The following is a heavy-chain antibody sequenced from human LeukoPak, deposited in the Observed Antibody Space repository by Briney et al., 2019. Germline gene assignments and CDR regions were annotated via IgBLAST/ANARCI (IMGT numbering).Heavy chain of an antibody. CDR2: ISYDGSNK. CDR3: ARDGAWYYGSGSYYLGYFDY. D-gene: IGHD3-10*01. Sequence: PGRSLRLSCAASGFTFSSYAMHWVRQAPGKGLEWVAVISYDGSNKYYADSVKGRFTISRGNSKNTLYLQMNSLRAEDTAVYYCARDGAWYYGSGSYYLGYFDYWGQGTLVTVSS. V-gene: IGHV3-30-3*01. CDR1: GFTFSSYA. J-gene: IGHJ4*02.